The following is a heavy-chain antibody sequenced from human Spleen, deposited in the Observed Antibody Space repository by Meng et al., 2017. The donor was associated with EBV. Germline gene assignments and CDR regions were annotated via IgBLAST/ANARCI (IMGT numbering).Heavy chain of an antibody. Sequence: ITLRELGPTVGKPAQTLTLTCTFSGFSLSYDGVGVGWIRQPPGKALEWLALIYWNDDKRYSPSLKSRLTITKDTPKNQVLLAMTNVDPVDTATYYCAHLLTCGGDCYSWFAPWGQGTLVTVSS. D-gene: IGHD2-21*01. CDR3: AHLLTCGGDCYSWFAP. V-gene: IGHV2-5*01. CDR1: GFSLSYDGVG. J-gene: IGHJ5*02. CDR2: IYWNDDK.